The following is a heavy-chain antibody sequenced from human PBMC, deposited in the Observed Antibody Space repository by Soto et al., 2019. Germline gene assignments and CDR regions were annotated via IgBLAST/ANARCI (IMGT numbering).Heavy chain of an antibody. CDR3: ASLDY. Sequence: SETLSLTCTVSGGSISSYYWSWIRQPPGKGLEWIGYIYYSGSTNYNPSLKSRVTISVDTSKNQFSLKLSSVTAADTAVYYCASLDYWGQGTLVTVSS. V-gene: IGHV4-59*08. CDR2: IYYSGST. J-gene: IGHJ4*02. CDR1: GGSISSYY.